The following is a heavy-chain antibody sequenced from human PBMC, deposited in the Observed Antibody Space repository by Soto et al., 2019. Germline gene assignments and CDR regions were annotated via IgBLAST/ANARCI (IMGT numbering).Heavy chain of an antibody. V-gene: IGHV4-34*01. J-gene: IGHJ4*02. D-gene: IGHD2-8*02. CDR1: GGSFSGYY. Sequence: QVQLQQWGAGLLKPSETLSLTCAVYGGSFSGYYWTWIRQPPGTGLEWIGEMNHSGSTNYNPSLKRRVTISVDTSKNQFSLKLTSVTAADTAVYYCARDKITGLFDYWGQGTLVTVSS. CDR3: ARDKITGLFDY. CDR2: MNHSGST.